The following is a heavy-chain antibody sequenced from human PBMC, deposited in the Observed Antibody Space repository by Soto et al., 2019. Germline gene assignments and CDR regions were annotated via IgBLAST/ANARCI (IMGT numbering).Heavy chain of an antibody. CDR3: AREWELLKDYYGMDA. D-gene: IGHD1-26*01. Sequence: ASVKVSCRASGYTFTSYGISWVRQAPGQGLEWMGWISAYNGNTNYAQKLQGRVTMTTDTSTSADYRELRSLRSDDTAVYYCAREWELLKDYYGMDAWGQGTTVTVSS. V-gene: IGHV1-18*01. J-gene: IGHJ6*02. CDR1: GYTFTSYG. CDR2: ISAYNGNT.